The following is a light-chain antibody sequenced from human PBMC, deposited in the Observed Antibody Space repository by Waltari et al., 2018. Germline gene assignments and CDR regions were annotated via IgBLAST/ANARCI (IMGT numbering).Light chain of an antibody. CDR3: YSTDSSGLGV. J-gene: IGLJ1*01. CDR2: EDN. CDR1: ALPKKY. V-gene: IGLV3-10*01. Sequence: SDELTQPPSVPVSPGQTARNTCPGDALPKKYAHWYQQKSGQAPVVVIYEDNKRPSEIPERFSGSSSGTMVTLTISGAQVEDEADYYCYSTDSSGLGVFGTGTKVTVL.